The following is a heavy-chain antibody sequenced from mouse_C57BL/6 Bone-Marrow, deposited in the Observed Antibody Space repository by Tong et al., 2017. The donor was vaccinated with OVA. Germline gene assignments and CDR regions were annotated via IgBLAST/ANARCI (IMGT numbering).Heavy chain of an antibody. CDR2: INPSSGYT. V-gene: IGHV1-4*01. J-gene: IGHJ1*03. CDR1: GYTFTSYT. D-gene: IGHD1-1*01. CDR3: ASEGPYYYGSSYWYFDV. Sequence: VQLQESGAELARPGASVKMSCKASGYTFTSYTMHWVKQRPGQGLEWIGYINPSSGYTKYNQKFKDKATLTADKSSSTAYMQLSSLTSEDSAVYFCASEGPYYYGSSYWYFDVWGTGTAVTVSS.